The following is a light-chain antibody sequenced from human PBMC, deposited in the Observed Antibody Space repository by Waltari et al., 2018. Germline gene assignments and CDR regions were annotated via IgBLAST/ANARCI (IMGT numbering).Light chain of an antibody. CDR2: SAS. J-gene: IGKJ4*01. Sequence: DTLMTQSPSSLSASVGDTVTITCRATQAISNYVNWYKKTPGMAPRLLIFSASTLPRDVSSRFRGSGSGTDFTLTITDLQPDDFATYYCQQSYSAPLHFGGGTRVDI. V-gene: IGKV1-39*01. CDR3: QQSYSAPLH. CDR1: QAISNY.